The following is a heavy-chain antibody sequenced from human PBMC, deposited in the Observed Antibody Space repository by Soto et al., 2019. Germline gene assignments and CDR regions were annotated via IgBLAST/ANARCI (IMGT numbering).Heavy chain of an antibody. J-gene: IGHJ4*02. CDR2: ISYDGSNK. CDR1: GFTFSSYA. V-gene: IGHV3-30-3*01. D-gene: IGHD3-16*02. Sequence: GGSLRLSCAASGFTFSSYAMHWVRQAPGKGLEWVAVISYDGSNKYYADSVKGRFTISRDNSKNTLYLQMNSLRAEDTAVYYCSRDLGVIPDYWGQGTLVTVPQ. CDR3: SRDLGVIPDY.